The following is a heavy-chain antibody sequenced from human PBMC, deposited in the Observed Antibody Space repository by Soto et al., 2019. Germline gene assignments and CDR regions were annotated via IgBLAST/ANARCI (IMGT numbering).Heavy chain of an antibody. CDR3: ARDGGFGELKY. J-gene: IGHJ4*02. CDR1: GDTFSGYP. Sequence: QVQLVQSGAELKKPGSSVKVSCKASGDTFSGYPINWVRQAPGEGLEWMGSIIPVFGTTNDAQRFEGRVTSTADESTNTAYMELRGLLSEDTAVYYCARDGGFGELKYWGPGTLVTVSS. CDR2: IIPVFGTT. D-gene: IGHD3-10*01. V-gene: IGHV1-69*18.